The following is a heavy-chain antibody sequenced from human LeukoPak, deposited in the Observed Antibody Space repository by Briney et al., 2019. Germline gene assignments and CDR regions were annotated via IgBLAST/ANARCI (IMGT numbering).Heavy chain of an antibody. J-gene: IGHJ4*02. V-gene: IGHV3-9*01. Sequence: GGSLRLSCAASGFTVSSNYMSWVRQAPGKGLEWVSGISWNSGSIGYADSVKGRFTISRDNAKNSLYLQMNSLRVEDTALYYCAKDATYSSGWTDYWGQGTLVTVSS. CDR1: GFTVSSNY. CDR3: AKDATYSSGWTDY. CDR2: ISWNSGSI. D-gene: IGHD6-19*01.